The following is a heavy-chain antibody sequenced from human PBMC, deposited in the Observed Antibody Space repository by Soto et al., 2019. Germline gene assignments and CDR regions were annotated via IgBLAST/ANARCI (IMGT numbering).Heavy chain of an antibody. CDR3: ARDYCSSTSCYNPDY. CDR1: GYTFTSYG. V-gene: IGHV1-18*01. Sequence: ASVKVSCEASGYTFTSYGISWVRQAPGQGLEWMGWISAYNDNTNYAQKLQGRVAMTADTSQSTAYMELRSLTSDDTAVYYCARDYCSSTSCYNPDYWGQGTLVTVSS. CDR2: ISAYNDNT. D-gene: IGHD2-2*02. J-gene: IGHJ4*02.